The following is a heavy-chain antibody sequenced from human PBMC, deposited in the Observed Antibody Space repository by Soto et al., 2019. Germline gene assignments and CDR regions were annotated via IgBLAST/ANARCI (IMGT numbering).Heavy chain of an antibody. CDR1: GYTFTGYY. V-gene: IGHV1-18*04. CDR2: ISAYNGNT. Sequence: ASVKVSCKASGYTFTGYYMHWVRQAPGQGLEWMGWISAYNGNTNYAQKLQGRVTMTTDTSTSTAYMELRSLRSDDTAVYYCARESSSSCHDYWRHGTLVTVS. D-gene: IGHD6-13*01. CDR3: ARESSSSCHDY. J-gene: IGHJ4*01.